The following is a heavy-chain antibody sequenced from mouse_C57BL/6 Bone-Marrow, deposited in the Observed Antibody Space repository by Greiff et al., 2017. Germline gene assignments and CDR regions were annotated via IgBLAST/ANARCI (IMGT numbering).Heavy chain of an antibody. CDR2: IYPGSGST. CDR3: ARSLYDGSFDY. CDR1: GYTFTSYW. D-gene: IGHD2-12*01. J-gene: IGHJ2*01. V-gene: IGHV1-55*01. Sequence: VQLQQSGAELVKPGASVKMSCKASGYTFTSYWITWVKQRPGQGLEWIGDIYPGSGSTNYNEKFKSKATLTVYTSSSTAYMQLSSLTSEDSAVYYCARSLYDGSFDYWGQGTTLTVSA.